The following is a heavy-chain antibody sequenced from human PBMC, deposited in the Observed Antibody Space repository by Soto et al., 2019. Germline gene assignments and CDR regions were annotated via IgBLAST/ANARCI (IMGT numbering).Heavy chain of an antibody. CDR2: IYYSGST. CDR1: GGCISSYY. V-gene: IGHV4-59*01. Sequence: QVHLQESGPGLVKPSETLSLTCTVSGGCISSYYWSWIRQPPGKGLEWIGYIYYSGSTNYNPSLKSRVTISVDTSKNQFSLKLSSVTAADTAVYYCASSSWYYFDYWGQGTLVTVSS. D-gene: IGHD6-13*01. J-gene: IGHJ4*02. CDR3: ASSSWYYFDY.